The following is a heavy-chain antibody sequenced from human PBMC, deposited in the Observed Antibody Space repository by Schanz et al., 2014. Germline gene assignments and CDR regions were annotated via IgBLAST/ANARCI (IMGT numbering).Heavy chain of an antibody. J-gene: IGHJ5*02. Sequence: QGQLVESGGGVVQPGRSLRLSCAASGFTLSSYGMHWVRQAPGKGLEWVAFINSDGTKRFYADSVKSRFTISRDNSKNWLYLQMTSLRAEDTAVYVCTRDVRLDRRGNWFDPWGQGPLVTVSS. CDR1: GFTLSSYG. D-gene: IGHD1-1*01. CDR2: INSDGTKR. CDR3: TRDVRLDRRGNWFDP. V-gene: IGHV3-33*08.